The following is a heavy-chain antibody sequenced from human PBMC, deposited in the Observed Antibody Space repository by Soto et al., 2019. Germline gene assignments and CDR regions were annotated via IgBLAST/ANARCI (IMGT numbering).Heavy chain of an antibody. CDR1: GYSFTSYA. CDR3: ARVTGWYFPDY. V-gene: IGHV1-3*05. CDR2: INAGNGNT. J-gene: IGHJ4*02. D-gene: IGHD6-19*01. Sequence: QVQLVQSGAEEKKPGASVKVSCKASGYSFTSYAMHWVRQAPGQRLEWMGWINAGNGNTKYSQKFQGRVTITRDTSASTAYMELSSLRSEDTAVYYCARVTGWYFPDYWGQGTLVTVSS.